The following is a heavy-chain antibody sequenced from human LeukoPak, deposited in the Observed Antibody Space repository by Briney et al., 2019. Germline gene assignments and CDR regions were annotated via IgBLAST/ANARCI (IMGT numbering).Heavy chain of an antibody. V-gene: IGHV3-48*02. D-gene: IGHD5-12*01. CDR2: ISSSSTSI. Sequence: GGSLRLSCAASGFTFSSYSMTWVRQAPGKGLEWVSYISSSSTSISYADSVKGRFTISRDNAKNSLYLQMNSLRDEDTAVYYCARVRGYSGYVYDYWGQGTLVTVSS. CDR1: GFTFSSYS. J-gene: IGHJ4*02. CDR3: ARVRGYSGYVYDY.